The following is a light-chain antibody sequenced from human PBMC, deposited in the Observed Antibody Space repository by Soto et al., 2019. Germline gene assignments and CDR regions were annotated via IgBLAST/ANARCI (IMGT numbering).Light chain of an antibody. V-gene: IGKV3-20*01. CDR1: QSVSSY. CDR2: GAS. J-gene: IGKJ1*01. CDR3: QQYGSSGT. Sequence: EIVMTQSPATLSVSPGERATLSCRASQSVSSYLAWYQQKPGQAPRLLIYGASNRATGIPDRFSGSGSGTDFTLTISRLEPEDFAVCYCQQYGSSGTFGQGTKVDIK.